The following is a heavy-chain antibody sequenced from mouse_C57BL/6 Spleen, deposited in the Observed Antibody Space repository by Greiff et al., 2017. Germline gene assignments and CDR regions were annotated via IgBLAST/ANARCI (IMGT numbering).Heavy chain of an antibody. Sequence: VQLQQSGPELVKPGASVKISCKASGYAFSSSWMNWVKQRPGKGLEWIGRIYPGDGDTNYNGKFKGKATLTADKSSSTAYMQLSSLTSEDSAVYFCAGRGFLRDYWGQGTTLTVSS. CDR1: GYAFSSSW. CDR2: IYPGDGDT. CDR3: AGRGFLRDY. J-gene: IGHJ2*01. V-gene: IGHV1-82*01.